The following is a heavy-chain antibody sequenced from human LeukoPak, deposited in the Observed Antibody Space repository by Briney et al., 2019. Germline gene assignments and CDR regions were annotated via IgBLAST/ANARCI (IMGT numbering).Heavy chain of an antibody. V-gene: IGHV1-69*06. Sequence: SVKVSCKASGGTFSSYEISWVRQAPGQGLEWMGGIIPMFGTAKYAQKFQGRVTITADKSTSTAYMELSSLRSEDTAVYYCASGTTDIVVVPATLRNYYFDYWGQGTLVTVSS. CDR1: GGTFSSYE. J-gene: IGHJ4*02. CDR2: IIPMFGTA. D-gene: IGHD2-2*01. CDR3: ASGTTDIVVVPATLRNYYFDY.